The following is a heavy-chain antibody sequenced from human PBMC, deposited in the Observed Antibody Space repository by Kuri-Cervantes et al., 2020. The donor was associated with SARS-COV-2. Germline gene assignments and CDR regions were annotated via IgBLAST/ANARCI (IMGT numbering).Heavy chain of an antibody. D-gene: IGHD3-10*01. Sequence: ASVKVSCKVSGYTLTELSMHWVRQAPGKGLEWMGGFDPEDGETIYAQKFQGRVTMTEDTSTDTAHMELSSLRSEDTAVYYCAIGVPTRLFGEELKNDAFDIWGQGTTVTVSS. CDR3: AIGVPTRLFGEELKNDAFDI. CDR1: GYTLTELS. V-gene: IGHV1-24*01. J-gene: IGHJ3*02. CDR2: FDPEDGET.